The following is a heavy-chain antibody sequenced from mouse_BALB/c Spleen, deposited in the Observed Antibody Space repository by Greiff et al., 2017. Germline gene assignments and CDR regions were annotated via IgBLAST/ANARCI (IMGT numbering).Heavy chain of an antibody. CDR3: ARNYYDYGYAMDY. Sequence: EVNVVESAGGLVQPGGSRKLSCAASGFTFSSFGMHWVRQAPEKGLEWVAYISSGSSTIYYADTVKGRFTISRDNPKNTLFLQMTSLRSEDTAMYYCARNYYDYGYAMDYWGQGTSVTVSS. CDR2: ISSGSSTI. J-gene: IGHJ4*01. CDR1: GFTFSSFG. V-gene: IGHV5-17*02. D-gene: IGHD2-4*01.